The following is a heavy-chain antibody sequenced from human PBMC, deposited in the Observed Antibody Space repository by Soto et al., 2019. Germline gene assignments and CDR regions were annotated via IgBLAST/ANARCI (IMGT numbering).Heavy chain of an antibody. J-gene: IGHJ4*02. D-gene: IGHD6-13*01. Sequence: EVQLVEFGGGLIQPGGSLRLSCAASGFTVSSNYMSWVRQAPEKGLEWVSVVYSGGNTYYADSVKGRFTVSRDNSKNTLYLQMNSLRAGDTAVYYCAGSTNWSLYYLDYWGQGTLVTVSS. CDR3: AGSTNWSLYYLDY. CDR2: VYSGGNT. V-gene: IGHV3-53*01. CDR1: GFTVSSNY.